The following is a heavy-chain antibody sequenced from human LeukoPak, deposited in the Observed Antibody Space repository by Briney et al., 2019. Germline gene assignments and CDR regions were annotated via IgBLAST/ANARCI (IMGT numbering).Heavy chain of an antibody. J-gene: IGHJ6*02. CDR2: IYYSGST. CDR3: ARDYYDSSLDYYYGMDV. CDR1: GGSISSYY. V-gene: IGHV4-59*01. Sequence: KASETLSLTCTVSGGSISSYYWSWIRQPPGKGLEWIGYIYYSGSTNYNPSLKSRVTISVDTSKNQFSLKLSSVTAADTAVYYCARDYYDSSLDYYYGMDVWGQGTTVTVSS. D-gene: IGHD3-22*01.